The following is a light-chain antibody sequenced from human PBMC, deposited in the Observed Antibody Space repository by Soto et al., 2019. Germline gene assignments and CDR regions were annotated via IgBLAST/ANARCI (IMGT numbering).Light chain of an antibody. Sequence: QAVVTQPPSVSAAPGQRVTISCSGSSSNIGNNYVSWYQQLPGTAPKLLVYETNQRPSGIPDRFSGSKSGTSATLGITGLQTGDEADYYCATWDSSLGAHAFGTGTKLTVL. CDR3: ATWDSSLGAHA. V-gene: IGLV1-51*02. CDR1: SSNIGNNY. CDR2: ETN. J-gene: IGLJ1*01.